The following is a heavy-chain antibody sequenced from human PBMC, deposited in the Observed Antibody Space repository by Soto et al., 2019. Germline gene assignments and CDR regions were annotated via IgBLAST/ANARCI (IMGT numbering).Heavy chain of an antibody. CDR1: GYTFTSYG. CDR3: AKDGSGSYDDAFEI. J-gene: IGHJ3*02. V-gene: IGHV1-18*01. D-gene: IGHD3-10*01. Sequence: ASVKVSCKASGYTFTSYGISWARQAPGQGLEWMGWISAYNGNTNYAQKLQGRVTMTTDTSTSTAYMELRSLRSDDTSVYYCAKDGSGSYDDAFEIWGQGTMVTGS. CDR2: ISAYNGNT.